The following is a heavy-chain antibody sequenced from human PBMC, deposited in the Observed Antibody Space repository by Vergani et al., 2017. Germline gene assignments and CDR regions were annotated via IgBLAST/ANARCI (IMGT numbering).Heavy chain of an antibody. Sequence: EVQLLESGGGLVQPGGSLRLSCAASGFTFSNAWMSWVRQAPGKGLEWVGRIKSKTDGGTTDYAAPVKGRFTISRDDSKNTLYLQMNSLKTEDTAVYYCTTAKGYCSGGSCPSHYYYYYMDVWGKGTTVTVSS. D-gene: IGHD2-15*01. CDR1: GFTFSNAW. V-gene: IGHV3-15*01. CDR3: TTAKGYCSGGSCPSHYYYYYMDV. J-gene: IGHJ6*03. CDR2: IKSKTDGGTT.